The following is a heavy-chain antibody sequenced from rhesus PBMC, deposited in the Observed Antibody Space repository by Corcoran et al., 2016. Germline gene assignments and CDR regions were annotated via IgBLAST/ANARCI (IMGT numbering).Heavy chain of an antibody. CDR3: ARANTVTLYF. CDR1: GDTFTSYR. V-gene: IGHV1-200*01. J-gene: IGHJ3*01. CDR2: NHPSNRKT. Sequence: QVQLVQSGAEVKKPGASVKLSCKASGDTFTSYRINWVRQDPGQGLEWMGCNHPSNRKTGYAPNCQVRFAMSRCTSTRTVYMEQSSLSSEDTSVYYCARANTVTLYFWGQGLRVTVSS. D-gene: IGHD4-23*01.